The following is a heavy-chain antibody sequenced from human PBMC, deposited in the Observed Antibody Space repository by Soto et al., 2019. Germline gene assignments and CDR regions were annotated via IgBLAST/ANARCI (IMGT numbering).Heavy chain of an antibody. CDR1: GFTFSSYA. CDR3: AKDYYDSSGYFQVFDY. Sequence: PGGSLRLSCAVSGFTFSSYAMHWVRQAPGKGLEWVAVISYDGSNKYYAESVKGRFTISRDNSKNTLYLQMNSLRAEDTAVFYCAKDYYDSSGYFQVFDYWGQGTLVTVSS. J-gene: IGHJ4*02. V-gene: IGHV3-30*18. CDR2: ISYDGSNK. D-gene: IGHD3-22*01.